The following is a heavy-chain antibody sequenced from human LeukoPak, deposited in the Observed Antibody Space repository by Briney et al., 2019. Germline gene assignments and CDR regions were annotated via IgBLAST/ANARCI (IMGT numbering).Heavy chain of an antibody. D-gene: IGHD3-10*01. CDR2: IRQDANVK. Sequence: GSLSLSCAASGFTFSNYWMTWVRQAPGKGLQWVASIRQDANVKYYVDSVKGRFTISRDNAENSLYLQMNSLRAEDTAVYYCARWADDSGIYYIASWGQGSLVIVSS. V-gene: IGHV3-7*01. CDR1: GFTFSNYW. J-gene: IGHJ4*02. CDR3: ARWADDSGIYYIAS.